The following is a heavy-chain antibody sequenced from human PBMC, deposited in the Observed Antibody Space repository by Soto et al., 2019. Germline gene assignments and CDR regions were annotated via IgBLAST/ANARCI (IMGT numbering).Heavy chain of an antibody. CDR2: TYYRSNWRH. J-gene: IGHJ5*02. V-gene: IGHV6-1*01. D-gene: IGHD2-21*02. CDR3: TRGVAASGIDL. CDR1: GDSVSSNTAA. Sequence: SPTISLTCVISGDSVSSNTAAWNWIRSSPSRGLEWLGRTYYRSNWRHDYAVSVKRRITVNPDTSKNRFSLQLNSVTPDDTAVYFCTRGVAASGIDLGGQGPLGSVSS.